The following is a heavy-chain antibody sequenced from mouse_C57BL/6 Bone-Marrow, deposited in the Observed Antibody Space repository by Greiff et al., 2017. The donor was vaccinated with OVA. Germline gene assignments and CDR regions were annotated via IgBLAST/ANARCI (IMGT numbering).Heavy chain of an antibody. CDR3: TLHYYGSSFDY. CDR1: GFTFSSYA. CDR2: ISSGGDYI. V-gene: IGHV5-9-1*02. Sequence: EVMLVESGEGLVKPGGSLKLSCAASGFTFSSYAMSWVRQTPEKRLEWVAYISSGGDYIYYADTVKGRFTISRDNARNTLYLQMSSLKSEDTAMYYCTLHYYGSSFDYWGQGTTLTVSS. J-gene: IGHJ2*01. D-gene: IGHD1-1*01.